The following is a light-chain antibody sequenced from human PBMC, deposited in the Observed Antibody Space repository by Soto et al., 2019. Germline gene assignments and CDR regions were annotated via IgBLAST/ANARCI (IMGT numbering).Light chain of an antibody. CDR3: QHYYRLPPT. CDR1: QNIITY. Sequence: EIVLTQSPGTLSLSPGERATLSCRASQNIITYLAWYQQKPGQAPRLLIYGASTRATGVPDRLSGSGSGADFTLTINRLEPEDFAVCFCQHYYRLPPTYGQGTKLEV. V-gene: IGKV3-20*01. J-gene: IGKJ2*01. CDR2: GAS.